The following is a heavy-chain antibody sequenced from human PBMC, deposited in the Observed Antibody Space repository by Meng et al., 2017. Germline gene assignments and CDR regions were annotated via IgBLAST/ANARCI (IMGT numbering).Heavy chain of an antibody. CDR1: GFIFSNYD. V-gene: IGHV3-30*03. CDR3: ARDFDY. Sequence: QAVESGGDVVPPGRFLTLSCAASGFIFSNYDMRWVRQAPGKGLEWVACITKDGSRKYYLGSVRGRFTISRDNSKNTLYLEMNSLRSEETALYYCARDFDYWGQGTLVTVSS. J-gene: IGHJ4*02. CDR2: ITKDGSRK.